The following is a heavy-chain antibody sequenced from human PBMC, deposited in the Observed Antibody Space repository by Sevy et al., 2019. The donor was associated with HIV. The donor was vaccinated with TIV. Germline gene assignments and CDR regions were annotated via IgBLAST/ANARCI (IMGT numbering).Heavy chain of an antibody. Sequence: GGSLRLSCAAAGLTFSRYGMHWARQAPGKGLEWVAVISNDGSDKEYAESVKGRFTVSRENSKDTVYLQMNSLRLEDTAVYYCANSRGRYEGSSWLYYYYIMDVWGQGTTVTVSS. CDR1: GLTFSRYG. J-gene: IGHJ6*02. CDR3: ANSRGRYEGSSWLYYYYIMDV. V-gene: IGHV3-30*18. D-gene: IGHD6-13*01. CDR2: ISNDGSDK.